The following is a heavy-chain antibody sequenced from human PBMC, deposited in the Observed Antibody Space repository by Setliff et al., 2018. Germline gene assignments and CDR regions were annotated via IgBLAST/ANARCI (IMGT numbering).Heavy chain of an antibody. CDR3: ARDRTAYSYGLDV. J-gene: IGHJ6*02. Sequence: SETLSLTCTVSGGSISPYFWSWIRQSPGKGLEWIGYTYHNGNTNFNPSLKTRVTMSVDTSKNQFALNLRSVTAADSAVYYCARDRTAYSYGLDVWGQGTTVTVSS. CDR1: GGSISPYF. V-gene: IGHV4-59*01. CDR2: TYHNGNT. D-gene: IGHD5-18*01.